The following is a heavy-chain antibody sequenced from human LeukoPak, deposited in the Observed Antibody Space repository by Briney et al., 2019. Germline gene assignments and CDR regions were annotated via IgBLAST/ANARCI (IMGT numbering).Heavy chain of an antibody. Sequence: PSETLSLTCTVSGGSISSGGYYWSWIRQPPGKGLEWIGYIYTSGSTNYNPSLKSRVTISVDTSKNQFSLKLSSVTAADTAVYYCARRAYYYDSSGYYYYYMDVWGKGTTVTVSS. D-gene: IGHD3-22*01. V-gene: IGHV4-61*08. CDR2: IYTSGST. CDR1: GGSISSGGYY. CDR3: ARRAYYYDSSGYYYYYMDV. J-gene: IGHJ6*03.